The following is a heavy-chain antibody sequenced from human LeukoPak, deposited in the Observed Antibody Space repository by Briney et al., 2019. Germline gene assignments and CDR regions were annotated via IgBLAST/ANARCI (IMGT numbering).Heavy chain of an antibody. Sequence: SETLSLTCAVSGGSNSSGNWWSWVSHPPGKGPSRIGEIYQSASTNSNPSLESRVTISVDKSKNQFSLKLSSATAADTAVYYCARLMSIASSGYYFDYWGQGTLVTVSS. CDR3: ARLMSIASSGYYFDY. V-gene: IGHV4-4*02. CDR2: IYQSAST. CDR1: GGSNSSGNW. D-gene: IGHD6-6*01. J-gene: IGHJ4*02.